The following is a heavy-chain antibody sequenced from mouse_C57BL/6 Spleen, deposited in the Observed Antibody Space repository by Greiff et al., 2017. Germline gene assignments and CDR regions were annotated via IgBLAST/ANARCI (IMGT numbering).Heavy chain of an antibody. CDR1: GYTFTGYW. Sequence: QVQLQQSGAELMKPGASVKLSCKATGYTFTGYWIEWVKQRPGHGLEWIGEILPGSGSTNYNEKFKGKATFTADTSSNTAYMQLSSLTTEDSAIYYCAKEETYYSNYSAWFAYWGQGTLVTVSA. D-gene: IGHD2-5*01. CDR2: ILPGSGST. J-gene: IGHJ3*01. V-gene: IGHV1-9*01. CDR3: AKEETYYSNYSAWFAY.